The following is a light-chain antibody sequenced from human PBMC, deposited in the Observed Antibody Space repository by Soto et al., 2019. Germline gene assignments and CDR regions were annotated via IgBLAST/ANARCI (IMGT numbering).Light chain of an antibody. CDR1: QSVSSSY. CDR3: QQYGSSLLFT. V-gene: IGKV3-20*01. CDR2: GAS. Sequence: EIVLTQSPGTLSLSPGERATLSCRASQSVSSSYLAWYQQKPGQAPRLLIYGASSRATGIPDRFSGSGSGTDFPLTISILEPEDFAVYYCQQYGSSLLFTFGPGTKVDIK. J-gene: IGKJ3*01.